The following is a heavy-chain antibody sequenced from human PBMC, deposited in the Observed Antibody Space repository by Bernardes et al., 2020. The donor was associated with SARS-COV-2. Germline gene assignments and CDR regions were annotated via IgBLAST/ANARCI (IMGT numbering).Heavy chain of an antibody. J-gene: IGHJ4*02. V-gene: IGHV4-4*02. CDR1: GGSISSSHR. CDR2: INHSGSP. D-gene: IGHD4-17*01. CDR3: ARDSGTVMLNFDY. Sequence: SEILSLNCAASGGSISSSHRWSCLRPPPGKGLEWKGEINHSGSPNYNPSLKSRVTISVDKSKNQFSLKLSSVTAADTAVYYFARDSGTVMLNFDYWGQGTLVTVSS.